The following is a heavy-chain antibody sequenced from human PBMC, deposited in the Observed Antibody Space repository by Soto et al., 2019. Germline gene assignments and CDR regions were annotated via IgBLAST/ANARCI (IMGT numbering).Heavy chain of an antibody. CDR2: INHSGST. V-gene: IGHV4-34*01. Sequence: PSETLSLTCAVYGGSFSGYYWSWIRRPPGKGLEWIGEINHSGSTNYNPSLKSRVTISVDTSKNQLSLKLSSVIAADTAVYYCHGAFDIWGQGTMVTVSS. J-gene: IGHJ3*02. CDR1: GGSFSGYY. CDR3: HGAFDI.